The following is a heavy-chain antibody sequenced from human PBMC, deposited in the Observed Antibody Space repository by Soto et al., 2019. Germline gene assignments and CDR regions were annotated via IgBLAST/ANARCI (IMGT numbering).Heavy chain of an antibody. CDR2: TYYSGST. CDR3: ASLQTRYSGYDPFI. Sequence: SETLSLTCTVSGGSISSYYWSWIRQPPGKGLEWIGYTYYSGSTNYNPSLKSRVTISVDTSKNQFSLKLSSVTAADTAVYYCASLQTRYSGYDPFIWGQGTMVTVSS. J-gene: IGHJ3*02. CDR1: GGSISSYY. V-gene: IGHV4-59*01. D-gene: IGHD5-12*01.